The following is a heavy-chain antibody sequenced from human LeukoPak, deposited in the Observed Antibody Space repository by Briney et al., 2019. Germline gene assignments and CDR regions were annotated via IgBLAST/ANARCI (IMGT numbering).Heavy chain of an antibody. J-gene: IGHJ4*02. CDR3: ARSLVGATPFDY. Sequence: ASVKVSCKASGYTFTGYYMHWVRQAPGQGLEWMGRINPNSGGTNYAQKFQGRVTMTRDTSISTAYMELSRLRSDDTAVYYCARSLVGATPFDYWGQGTLVTVSS. D-gene: IGHD1-26*01. CDR2: INPNSGGT. CDR1: GYTFTGYY. V-gene: IGHV1-2*06.